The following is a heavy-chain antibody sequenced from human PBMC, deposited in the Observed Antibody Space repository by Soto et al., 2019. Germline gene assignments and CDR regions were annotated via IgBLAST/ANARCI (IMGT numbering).Heavy chain of an antibody. CDR1: GGSISRYY. CDR3: ARDLWGYCGTDCYPLDV. J-gene: IGHJ6*02. Sequence: QVQLQESGPGLVKPSETLSLTCTVSGGSISRYYWSWIRQPPGKGLEWFGYRYNTGSTVYNPSLKSRVTISVDTSKNQFSLKLNSVTAADTAVYYCARDLWGYCGTDCYPLDVWGQGTTVTVSS. CDR2: RYNTGST. D-gene: IGHD2-21*02. V-gene: IGHV4-59*13.